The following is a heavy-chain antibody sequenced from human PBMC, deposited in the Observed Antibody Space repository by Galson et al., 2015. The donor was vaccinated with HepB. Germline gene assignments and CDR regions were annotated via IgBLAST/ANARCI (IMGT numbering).Heavy chain of an antibody. J-gene: IGHJ5*02. CDR2: INAGNGNT. CDR1: GYTFTSYA. V-gene: IGHV1-3*01. D-gene: IGHD2-2*01. Sequence: SVKVSCKASGYTFTSYAMHWVRQAPGQRLEWMRWINAGNGNTKYSQKFQGRVTITRDTSASTAYMELSSLRSEDTAVYYCARTLGCCSSTSCYGEGWFDPWGQGTLVTVSS. CDR3: ARTLGCCSSTSCYGEGWFDP.